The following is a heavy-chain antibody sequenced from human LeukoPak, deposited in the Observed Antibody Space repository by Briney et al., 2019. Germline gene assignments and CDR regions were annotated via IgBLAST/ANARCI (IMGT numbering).Heavy chain of an antibody. CDR2: ISWNSGSI. CDR1: GFTFDDYA. V-gene: IGHV3-9*01. D-gene: IGHD6-19*01. J-gene: IGHJ4*02. Sequence: GGSLRLSCAASGFTFDDYAMHWVRQAPGKGLEWVSGISWNSGSIGYADSVKGRFTISRDNAKNSLYLQMNSLRAEDTALYYCAKDLSSSGYNARFDYWGQGTLVTVSS. CDR3: AKDLSSSGYNARFDY.